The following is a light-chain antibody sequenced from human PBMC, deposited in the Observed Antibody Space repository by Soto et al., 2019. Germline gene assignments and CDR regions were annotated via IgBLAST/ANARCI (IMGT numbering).Light chain of an antibody. J-gene: IGLJ1*01. Sequence: QSVLTQPASVSGSPGQSITISCTGTSSDFGGYNYVSWYQQHPGKAPKALIYDVSNRPAGVSNRFSGSRSGNTASLTISGLQAEDEADYYCCSYTSSNSLIFGTGTKVTVL. CDR1: SSDFGGYNY. CDR3: CSYTSSNSLI. V-gene: IGLV2-14*01. CDR2: DVS.